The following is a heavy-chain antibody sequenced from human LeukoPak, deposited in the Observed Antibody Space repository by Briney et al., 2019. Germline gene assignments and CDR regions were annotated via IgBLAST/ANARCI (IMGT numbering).Heavy chain of an antibody. J-gene: IGHJ4*02. CDR1: GGTFSSYA. D-gene: IGHD4-17*01. Sequence: SMKVSCKASGGTFSSYAISWVRQAPGQGLEWMGGIIPIFGTANYAQKFQGRVTITADESTSTAYMELSSLRSEDTAVYYCARYMYDYGDYHFDYWGQGTLVTVSS. CDR3: ARYMYDYGDYHFDY. CDR2: IIPIFGTA. V-gene: IGHV1-69*13.